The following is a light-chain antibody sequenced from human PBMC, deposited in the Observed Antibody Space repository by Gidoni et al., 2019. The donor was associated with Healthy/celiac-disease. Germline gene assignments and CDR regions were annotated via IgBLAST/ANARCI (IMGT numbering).Light chain of an antibody. CDR1: QSLLHSNGYNY. CDR3: MQALQTPQFT. Sequence: DIVMTQSPLSLPVTPGEPASISCRSSQSLLHSNGYNYLDWYLQKPGQSPQLLIYLGSNRASGVPDRFSGRGSGTDFTLKISRVEAEYVGVYYCMQALQTPQFTFGPGTKVDIK. V-gene: IGKV2-28*01. CDR2: LGS. J-gene: IGKJ3*01.